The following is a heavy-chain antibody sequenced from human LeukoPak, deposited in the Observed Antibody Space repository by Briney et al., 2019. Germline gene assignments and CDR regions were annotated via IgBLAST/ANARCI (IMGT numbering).Heavy chain of an antibody. D-gene: IGHD3-22*01. CDR1: GFTFGDYA. Sequence: GGSLRLSCTASGFTFGDYAMSWVRQAPGKGLEWVGFIRSKAYGGTTEYAASVKGRFTISRDDSKSIAYLQMNSLKTEDTAVYYCTRGRRYYDSSGYPHYYYYYMDVWGKGTTVTVSS. CDR3: TRGRRYYDSSGYPHYYYYYMDV. CDR2: IRSKAYGGTT. J-gene: IGHJ6*03. V-gene: IGHV3-49*04.